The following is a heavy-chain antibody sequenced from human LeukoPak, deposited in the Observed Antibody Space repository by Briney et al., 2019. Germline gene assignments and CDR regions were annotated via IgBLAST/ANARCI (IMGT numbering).Heavy chain of an antibody. D-gene: IGHD3-9*01. Sequence: PGGSLRLSCAASGFTFKDSAMSWVRQAPEKGLEWVSTIRGSGSAPYYADSVKGRFTISRDNSKNTLYLQINSLTAEETAVYRGANSIRYFGWFQNPLFDYWGQGTLVTVSS. CDR3: ANSIRYFGWFQNPLFDY. CDR2: IRGSGSAP. J-gene: IGHJ4*02. V-gene: IGHV3-23*01. CDR1: GFTFKDSA.